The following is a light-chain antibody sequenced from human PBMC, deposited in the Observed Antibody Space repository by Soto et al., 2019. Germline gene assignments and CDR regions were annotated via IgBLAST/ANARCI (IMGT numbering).Light chain of an antibody. CDR3: QRRAKWLGT. J-gene: IGKJ3*01. CDR2: DAS. CDR1: QSVGSF. V-gene: IGKV3-11*01. Sequence: EIVLTQSPATLSLSPGERATLSCRASQSVGSFLAWYQQKSGQTPRLLIYDASNRVTGIPARFSGSGSGTEFTLTISSLDPEDFAVYYRQRRAKWLGTFGPGTKVDMK.